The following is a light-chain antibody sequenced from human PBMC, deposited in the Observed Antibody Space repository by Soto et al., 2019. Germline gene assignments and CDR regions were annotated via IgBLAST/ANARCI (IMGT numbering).Light chain of an antibody. J-gene: IGKJ2*01. CDR3: QQYHHWRRS. CDR1: QSVRSN. CDR2: GAS. V-gene: IGKV3-15*01. Sequence: EIVMTQSPATLSVSPGERATLSCSASQSVRSNLAWYQQKTGQAPRLLIYGASTRATGIPARFSGSGSGTEFTLTIRSLQSEDFAVYYCQQYHHWRRSFGKWTKLEIK.